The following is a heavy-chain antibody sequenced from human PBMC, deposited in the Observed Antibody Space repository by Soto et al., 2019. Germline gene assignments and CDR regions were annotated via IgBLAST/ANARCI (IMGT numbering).Heavy chain of an antibody. D-gene: IGHD4-17*01. J-gene: IGHJ3*02. V-gene: IGHV4-59*01. CDR3: VSESTVTDAFDI. CDR1: GGSISSYF. CDR2: IYYSGST. Sequence: QVQLQESGPGLVKPSETLSLTCTVSGGSISSYFWSWIRQPPGKGLEWIGYIYYSGSTNYNPSLKSRVTISVDASKVQFSLKLSSVSAADTAVYYCVSESTVTDAFDIWGQGTMVTVSA.